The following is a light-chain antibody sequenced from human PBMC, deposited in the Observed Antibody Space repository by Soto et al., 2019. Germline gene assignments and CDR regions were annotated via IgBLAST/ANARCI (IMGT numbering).Light chain of an antibody. Sequence: DIQMTQSPSTLSASVGDRVTITCRASQSISSWLAWYQQKPGKAPKLLIYDASRVESGVPSRFSGSGSGTEFTLNISSLQPADFATYCCQQSNSYLYTFGQGTKLEIK. V-gene: IGKV1-5*01. CDR2: DAS. J-gene: IGKJ2*01. CDR3: QQSNSYLYT. CDR1: QSISSW.